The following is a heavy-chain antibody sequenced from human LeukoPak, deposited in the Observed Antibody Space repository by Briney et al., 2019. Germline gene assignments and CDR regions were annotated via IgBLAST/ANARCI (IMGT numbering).Heavy chain of an antibody. CDR2: ISGSGTST. CDR3: AKDLSYYYDTGGRDY. V-gene: IGHV3-23*01. CDR1: GFTFSSYA. J-gene: IGHJ4*02. D-gene: IGHD3-22*01. Sequence: GGSLRLSCAASGFTFSSYAMSWVRQAPGKGLEWVSAISGSGTSTYYADSVKGRFTISRDNSKNTLYLQMNSLRAEDTAIYYCAKDLSYYYDTGGRDYWGQGTVVTVSS.